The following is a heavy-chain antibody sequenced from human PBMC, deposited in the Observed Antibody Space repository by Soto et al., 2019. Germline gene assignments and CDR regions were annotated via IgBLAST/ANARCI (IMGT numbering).Heavy chain of an antibody. J-gene: IGHJ4*02. CDR2: IYYSGST. Sequence: PSETLSLTCAVYGGSFSGYYWSWIRQPPGKGLEWIGYIYYSGSTNYNPSLKSRVTISVDTSKNQFSLKLSSVTAADTAVYYCARQHYSSGWYPFYDYWGQGILVTVSS. D-gene: IGHD6-19*01. V-gene: IGHV4-59*08. CDR1: GGSFSGYY. CDR3: ARQHYSSGWYPFYDY.